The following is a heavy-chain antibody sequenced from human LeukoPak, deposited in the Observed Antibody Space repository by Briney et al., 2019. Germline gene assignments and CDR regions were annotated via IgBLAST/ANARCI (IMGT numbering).Heavy chain of an antibody. CDR3: ARKGPSSRHFDY. J-gene: IGHJ4*02. V-gene: IGHV4-39*07. Sequence: SETLSLTCTVSGGSISSSSYYWGWIRQPPGKGLEWIGSIYYSGSTYYNPSLKSRVTISVDTSKNQFSLKLSSVTAADTAVYYCARKGPSSRHFDYWGQGTLVTVSS. CDR2: IYYSGST. D-gene: IGHD6-13*01. CDR1: GGSISSSSYY.